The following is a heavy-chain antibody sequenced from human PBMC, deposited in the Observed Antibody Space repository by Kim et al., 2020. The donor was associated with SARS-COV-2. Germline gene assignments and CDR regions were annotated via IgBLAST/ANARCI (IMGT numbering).Heavy chain of an antibody. Sequence: ASVKVSCKASGYTFTSYAMHWVRQAPGQRLEWMGWINAGNGNTKYSQKFQGRVTITRDTSASTAYMELSSLRSEDTAVYYCASLGLGYYDSSGYGYWGQGTLVTVSS. V-gene: IGHV1-3*01. CDR3: ASLGLGYYDSSGYGY. J-gene: IGHJ4*02. D-gene: IGHD3-22*01. CDR1: GYTFTSYA. CDR2: INAGNGNT.